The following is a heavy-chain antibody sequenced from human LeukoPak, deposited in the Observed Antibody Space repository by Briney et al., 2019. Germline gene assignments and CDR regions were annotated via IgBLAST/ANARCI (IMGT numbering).Heavy chain of an antibody. CDR3: AREHGPVDY. CDR2: ISYDGSNK. V-gene: IGHV3-30*03. J-gene: IGHJ4*02. D-gene: IGHD5-24*01. Sequence: PGRSLRLSCAASGFTFSSYGMHWVRQAPGKGLEWVAVISYDGSNKYYADSVKGRFTISRDNSKSTLYLQMNSLRAEDTAVYYCAREHGPVDYWGQGTLVTVSS. CDR1: GFTFSSYG.